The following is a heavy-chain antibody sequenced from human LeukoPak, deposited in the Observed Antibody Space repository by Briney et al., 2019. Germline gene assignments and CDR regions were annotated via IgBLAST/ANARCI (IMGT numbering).Heavy chain of an antibody. Sequence: GGSLRLSCAASGFTFRSYAMSWVRQAPGKGLKWASAISGSGGSTYYADSVKGRFTISRDNSKNTLYLQMNSLRAEDTAVYYCAIARSYSYGVGYFDYWGQGTLVTVSS. CDR1: GFTFRSYA. CDR3: AIARSYSYGVGYFDY. D-gene: IGHD5-18*01. V-gene: IGHV3-23*01. J-gene: IGHJ4*02. CDR2: ISGSGGST.